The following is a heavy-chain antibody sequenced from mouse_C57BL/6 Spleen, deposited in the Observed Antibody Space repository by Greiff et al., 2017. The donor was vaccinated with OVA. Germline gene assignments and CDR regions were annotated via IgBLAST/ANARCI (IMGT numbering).Heavy chain of an antibody. CDR3: ARSYGNSGGFYAMDY. J-gene: IGHJ4*01. V-gene: IGHV5-17*01. D-gene: IGHD2-1*01. Sequence: EVQLQESGGGLVKPGGSLKLSCAASGFTFSDYGMHWVRQAPEKGLAWVAYISSGSSTIYYADTVKGRFTISRDNAKNTLFLQMTSLRSEDTAMYYCARSYGNSGGFYAMDYWGQGTSVTVSS. CDR2: ISSGSSTI. CDR1: GFTFSDYG.